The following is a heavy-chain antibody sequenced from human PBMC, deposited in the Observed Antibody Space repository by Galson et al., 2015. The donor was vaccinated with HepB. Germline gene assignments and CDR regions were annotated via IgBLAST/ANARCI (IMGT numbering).Heavy chain of an antibody. CDR2: IIPIFGIA. Sequence: SVKVSCKASGGTFSSYAISWVRQAPGQGLEWMGGIIPIFGIANYAQKFQGRVTITADKSTSTAYMELSSLRSEDTAVYYCAEVVPAANTPVGWFDPWGQGTLVTVSS. D-gene: IGHD2-2*01. CDR3: AEVVPAANTPVGWFDP. J-gene: IGHJ5*02. CDR1: GGTFSSYA. V-gene: IGHV1-69*10.